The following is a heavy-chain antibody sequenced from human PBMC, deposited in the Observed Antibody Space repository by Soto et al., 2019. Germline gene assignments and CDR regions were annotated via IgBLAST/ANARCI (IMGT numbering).Heavy chain of an antibody. V-gene: IGHV1-69*13. CDR3: ARDAPGPLRHCTNGVCYTGRNPWFDP. D-gene: IGHD2-8*01. CDR2: IIPNFGTA. CDR1: GGTFSSYA. J-gene: IGHJ5*02. Sequence: SAKVSFKASGGTFSSYAISWVRQAPGQGLEWMGGIIPNFGTANYAQNFQGRVTITADESTSTAYMELSSLRSEDTAVYYCARDAPGPLRHCTNGVCYTGRNPWFDPWGQGTLVTVSS.